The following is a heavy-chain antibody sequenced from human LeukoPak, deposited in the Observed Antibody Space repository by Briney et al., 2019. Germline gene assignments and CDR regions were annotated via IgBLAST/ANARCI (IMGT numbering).Heavy chain of an antibody. D-gene: IGHD5-12*01. CDR2: INSDGSNT. J-gene: IGHJ4*02. CDR1: GFTFSSYW. V-gene: IGHV3-74*01. CDR3: ARVSGYVLDY. Sequence: GGSLRLSCAASGFTFSSYWMHWVRQAPGKGLVWASRINSDGSNTIYADSVRGRFTISRDNAKNTLYLQMNSLRAEDTAVYYCARVSGYVLDYWGQGTLVTVSS.